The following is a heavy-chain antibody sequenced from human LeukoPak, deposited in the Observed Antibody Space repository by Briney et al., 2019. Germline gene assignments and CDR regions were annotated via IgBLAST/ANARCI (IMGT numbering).Heavy chain of an antibody. Sequence: GGSLRLSCAASGFTFSSYDMTWVRQAPGKGLEWVSYIGSSGSIIYYADSVKGRFTISRDNAKNSLYLQMNSLRAEDTAVYYCARDVNGYFDYWGQGTLVSVSS. CDR2: IGSSGSII. CDR3: ARDVNGYFDY. V-gene: IGHV3-48*03. CDR1: GFTFSSYD. J-gene: IGHJ4*02.